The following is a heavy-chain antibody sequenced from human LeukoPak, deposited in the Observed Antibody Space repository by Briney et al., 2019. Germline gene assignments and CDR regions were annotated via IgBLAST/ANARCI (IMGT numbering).Heavy chain of an antibody. CDR1: GFTFGDSA. Sequence: GGSLSLSCTASGFTFGDSAMNWFRQAPGKGLEWVGFIRSKAHGGTTEYAASVKGRLTISRDDSKSIAYLQMNSLKTEDTAVYYCTRVWGPYYFDYWGQGTLVTVSS. J-gene: IGHJ4*02. CDR2: IRSKAHGGTT. V-gene: IGHV3-49*03. CDR3: TRVWGPYYFDY. D-gene: IGHD7-27*01.